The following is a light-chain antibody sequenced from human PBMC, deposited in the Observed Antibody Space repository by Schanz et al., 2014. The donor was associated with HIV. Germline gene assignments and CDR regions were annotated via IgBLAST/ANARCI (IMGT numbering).Light chain of an antibody. V-gene: IGLV2-14*03. Sequence: QSALTQPASVSGSPGQSITISCTGTSSDVGADNSVSWYQQHPGRAPRLLVYDVTYRPSGVSNRFSASKTGETASLTISGLQAEDEADYYCSSYATTDTVLFGGGTKLTVL. J-gene: IGLJ2*01. CDR3: SSYATTDTVL. CDR2: DVT. CDR1: SSDVGADNS.